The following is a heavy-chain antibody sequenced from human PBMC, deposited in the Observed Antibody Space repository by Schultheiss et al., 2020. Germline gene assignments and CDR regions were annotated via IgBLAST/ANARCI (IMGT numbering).Heavy chain of an antibody. V-gene: IGHV4-61*02. Sequence: SETLSLTCAVSGGSISSGGYSWSWIRQPAGKGLEWIGRIYTSGSTNYNPSLKSRVTISVDTSKNQFSLKLSSVTAADTAVYYCARIGVAVAGTSWFDPWGQGTLVTVSS. CDR3: ARIGVAVAGTSWFDP. D-gene: IGHD6-19*01. J-gene: IGHJ5*02. CDR1: GGSISSGGYS. CDR2: IYTSGST.